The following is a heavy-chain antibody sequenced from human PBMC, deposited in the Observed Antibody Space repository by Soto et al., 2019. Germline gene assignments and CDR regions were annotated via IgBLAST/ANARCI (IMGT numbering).Heavy chain of an antibody. Sequence: SETLSLTCTVSGGSISNYFWAWIRQPAGKGLEWLGRIFSTGSTNFNPSLERRVSMSIDTSKNQFFLKLNSVTAADTAVYYCARGSSGRHDYWGQGTLVTVSS. CDR3: ARGSSGRHDY. CDR2: IFSTGST. J-gene: IGHJ4*02. D-gene: IGHD3-22*01. V-gene: IGHV4-4*07. CDR1: GGSISNYF.